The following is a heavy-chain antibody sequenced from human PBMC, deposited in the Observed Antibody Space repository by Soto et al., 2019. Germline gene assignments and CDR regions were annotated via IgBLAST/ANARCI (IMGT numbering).Heavy chain of an antibody. J-gene: IGHJ4*02. D-gene: IGHD4-4*01. CDR2: IIPIFGTA. Sequence: QVQLVQSGAEVKKPGSSVKVSCKASGGTFSSYAINWVRQAPGQGLEWMGGIIPIFGTANYAQKFQGRVTITADESTRPAYMELSSLRSEDTAVYYCARDGGVYDFSPFDYWGQGTLVTVSS. V-gene: IGHV1-69*12. CDR3: ARDGGVYDFSPFDY. CDR1: GGTFSSYA.